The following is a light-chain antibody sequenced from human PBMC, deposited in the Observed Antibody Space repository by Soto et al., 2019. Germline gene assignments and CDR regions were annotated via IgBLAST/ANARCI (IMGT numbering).Light chain of an antibody. J-gene: IGKJ1*01. CDR3: QHYNSYSEA. CDR2: KAS. CDR1: QTISSW. V-gene: IGKV1-5*03. Sequence: DIQMTQSPSTLSGSVGDRVTITCRASQTISSWLAWYQQKPGKAPKLLIYKASTLKSGVPSRSGGSGSGTEFTLTISSLQPDDFATYYCQHYNSYSEAFGQGTKVDIK.